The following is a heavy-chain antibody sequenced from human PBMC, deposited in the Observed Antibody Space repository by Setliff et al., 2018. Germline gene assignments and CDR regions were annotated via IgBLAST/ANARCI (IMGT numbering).Heavy chain of an antibody. V-gene: IGHV4-59*02. CDR3: ARDRTYYGSGTYTRWFDY. Sequence: SETLSLTCTVSGASVRSHYWSWVRQPPGKGLEWIGFIFYSGDTKSNPSLKSRVTMSVDTSKNQFSLKLSSVTAADTAVYYCARDRTYYGSGTYTRWFDYWGQGTLVTVSS. D-gene: IGHD3-10*01. CDR2: IFYSGDT. J-gene: IGHJ4*02. CDR1: GASVRSHY.